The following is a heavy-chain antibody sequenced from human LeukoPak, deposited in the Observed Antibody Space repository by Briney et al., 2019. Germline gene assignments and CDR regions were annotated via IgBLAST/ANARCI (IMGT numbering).Heavy chain of an antibody. CDR2: IYHSGST. V-gene: IGHV4-30-2*01. CDR1: GGSIISGDFY. Sequence: PSQTLSLTCTVSGGSIISGDFYWAWIRQPPGEGLEWIGYIYHSGSTDYNPSLKSRATISEDTSKNQFSLKLSSLTAADTAVYYCARSMGVAVINPPIAYGGQGTLFTAPS. CDR3: ARSMGVAVINPPIAY. D-gene: IGHD6-19*01. J-gene: IGHJ4*02.